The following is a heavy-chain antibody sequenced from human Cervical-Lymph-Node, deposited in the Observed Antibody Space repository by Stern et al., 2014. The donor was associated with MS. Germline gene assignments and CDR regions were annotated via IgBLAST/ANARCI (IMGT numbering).Heavy chain of an antibody. J-gene: IGHJ6*02. Sequence: QVQLVESVGGVVQPGRALRLSCAATGFNFSSYAMQWVRQAPGKGLEWLAVISYDGSKAYYAESVKGRFTVSRDNSKNTLFLQVNSLKPEDTAEYYCARDLVWFGELDWGAMDVWGHGTTVTVSS. CDR1: GFNFSSYA. CDR3: ARDLVWFGELDWGAMDV. CDR2: ISYDGSKA. D-gene: IGHD3-10*01. V-gene: IGHV3-30-3*01.